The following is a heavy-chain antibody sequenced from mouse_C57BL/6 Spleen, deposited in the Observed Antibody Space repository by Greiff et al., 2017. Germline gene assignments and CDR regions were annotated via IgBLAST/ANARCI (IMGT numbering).Heavy chain of an antibody. V-gene: IGHV10-1*01. D-gene: IGHD2-13*01. Sequence: EVQLQESGGGLVQPKGSLKLSCAASGFSFNTYAMNWVRQAPGKGLEWVARIRSKSNNYATYYADSVKDRFTISRDDSESMLYLQMNNLKTEDTAMYYCVRHGDYDYDAMDYWGQGTSVTVSS. CDR3: VRHGDYDYDAMDY. CDR2: IRSKSNNYAT. J-gene: IGHJ4*01. CDR1: GFSFNTYA.